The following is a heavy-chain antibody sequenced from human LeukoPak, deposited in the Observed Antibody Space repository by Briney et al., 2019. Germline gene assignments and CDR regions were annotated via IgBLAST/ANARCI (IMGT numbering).Heavy chain of an antibody. CDR2: INSDGSST. CDR3: ARDRFTIFGVVTIHYYYYMDV. V-gene: IGHV3-74*01. J-gene: IGHJ6*03. Sequence: GGSLRLSCAASGFTFSSYWMHWVRHAPGKGLVWVSRINSDGSSTSYADSVKGRFTISRDNAKNTLYLQMNSLRAEDTAVYYCARDRFTIFGVVTIHYYYYMDVWGKGTTVTVSS. CDR1: GFTFSSYW. D-gene: IGHD3-3*01.